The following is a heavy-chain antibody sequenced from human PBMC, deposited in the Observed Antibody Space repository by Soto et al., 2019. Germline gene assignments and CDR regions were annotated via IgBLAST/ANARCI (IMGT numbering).Heavy chain of an antibody. J-gene: IGHJ1*01. V-gene: IGHV4-4*07. CDR3: ASESKIQQLLRK. D-gene: IGHD6-13*01. CDR2: IYTSGST. Sequence: SETLSLTCTVSVVSISSYYWSWIRQPAGKGLEWIGRIYTSGSTNYNPSLKSRVTMSVDTSKNQFSLKLSSVTAADTAVYYCASESKIQQLLRKWGESTLVTLTS. CDR1: VVSISSYY.